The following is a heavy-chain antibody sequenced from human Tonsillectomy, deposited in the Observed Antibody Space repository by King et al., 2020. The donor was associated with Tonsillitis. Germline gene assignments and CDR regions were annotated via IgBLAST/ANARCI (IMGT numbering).Heavy chain of an antibody. V-gene: IGHV3-49*04. CDR2: IRSKAYGGTT. J-gene: IGHJ4*02. Sequence: VQLVESGGGLVQPGRSLRLSCTASGFTFGDYAMSWVRQAPGKGLEWVGFIRSKAYGGTTEYAASVKGRFTISRDDSKSIAYLQMHSLKTEDTAVYYCTATYYYDSSGYYGGDYWGQGTLVTVSS. CDR3: TATYYYDSSGYYGGDY. CDR1: GFTFGDYA. D-gene: IGHD3-22*01.